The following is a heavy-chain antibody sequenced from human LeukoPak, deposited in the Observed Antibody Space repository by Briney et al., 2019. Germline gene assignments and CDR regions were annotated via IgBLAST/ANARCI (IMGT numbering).Heavy chain of an antibody. V-gene: IGHV4-59*08. CDR2: IHYSGTT. CDR1: GGSISTYY. J-gene: IGHJ5*02. CDR3: ARHAGSGSFYNYFDP. Sequence: SATLSLTCTVSGGSISTYYWNWIRQPPGKGLEWIGYIHYSGTTNQNPSLKRRVTISVDTCKKQFSLMLSSVTAADTPVYYCARHAGSGSFYNYFDPWGQGTLVTVSS. D-gene: IGHD3-10*01.